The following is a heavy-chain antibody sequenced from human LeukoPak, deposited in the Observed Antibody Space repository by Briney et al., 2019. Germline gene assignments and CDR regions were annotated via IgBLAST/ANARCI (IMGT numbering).Heavy chain of an antibody. CDR2: ISSSDSTI. D-gene: IGHD2/OR15-2a*01. Sequence: PGGSLRLSCAASGFTFSDYFMTWIRQAPGKGLEWVSYISSSDSTIYYADSVKGRFTISRDNAKNSLYLQMSSLRAEDTAVYYCARAIGLDFDFWGQGTLVTVSS. CDR3: ARAIGLDFDF. J-gene: IGHJ4*02. V-gene: IGHV3-11*01. CDR1: GFTFSDYF.